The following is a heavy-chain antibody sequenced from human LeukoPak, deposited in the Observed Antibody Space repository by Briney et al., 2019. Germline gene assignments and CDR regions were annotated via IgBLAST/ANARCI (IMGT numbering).Heavy chain of an antibody. D-gene: IGHD5-18*01. Sequence: GRSLRLSCAASGFTVSTNCMTWVRQAPGKGLEWVSTIYSGGTTYYADSVMGRFTISRHNSRNTLYLQMYSLRAEDTAVYYCARVDTVMAYYFDLWGQGTLVTVSS. CDR3: ARVDTVMAYYFDL. V-gene: IGHV3-53*04. CDR1: GFTVSTNC. CDR2: IYSGGTT. J-gene: IGHJ4*02.